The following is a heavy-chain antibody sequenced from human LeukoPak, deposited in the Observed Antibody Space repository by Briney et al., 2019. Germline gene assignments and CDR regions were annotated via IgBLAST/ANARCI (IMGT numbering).Heavy chain of an antibody. V-gene: IGHV1-2*02. CDR1: GYTFNDYY. CDR2: INPKNGYA. D-gene: IGHD3-10*01. J-gene: IGHJ5*02. Sequence: RGASVTVSCKASGYTFNDYYMHWVRQVPGQGFEWLGWINPKNGYATYAGNFLGRLTMTSDKSTSTISMDLISLRSDDTAIYYCAKAGRSDYFLRWFDPWGQGTLVTVSS. CDR3: AKAGRSDYFLRWFDP.